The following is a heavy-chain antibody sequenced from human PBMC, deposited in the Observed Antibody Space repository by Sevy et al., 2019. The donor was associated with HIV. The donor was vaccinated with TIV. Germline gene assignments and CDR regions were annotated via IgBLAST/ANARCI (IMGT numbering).Heavy chain of an antibody. CDR1: GFTFSSYW. Sequence: GGSLILSCAASGFTFSSYWMSWVRQAPGKGLEWVANINQDGSEKYYVDSVKGRFTISRDNAKNSLYLQMNSLRAEDTAVYYCAREWGGGYDFWSGYYTAFDIWGQGTMVTVSS. CDR3: AREWGGGYDFWSGYYTAFDI. V-gene: IGHV3-7*03. CDR2: INQDGSEK. J-gene: IGHJ3*02. D-gene: IGHD3-3*01.